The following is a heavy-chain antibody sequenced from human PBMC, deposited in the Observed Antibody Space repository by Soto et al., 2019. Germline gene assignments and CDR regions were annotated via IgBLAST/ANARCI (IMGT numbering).Heavy chain of an antibody. CDR2: IRRKAYGGTT. Sequence: GGSLRLSCTASGFTFGDYAMSWFRQAPGKGLEWVGFIRRKAYGGTTEYDESVKGRFTISRDDSKSIAYLQMNSLKTEDTAVYYCTRADIVGATDAFDIWGQGTMVTVSS. D-gene: IGHD1-26*01. CDR3: TRADIVGATDAFDI. J-gene: IGHJ3*02. V-gene: IGHV3-49*03. CDR1: GFTFGDYA.